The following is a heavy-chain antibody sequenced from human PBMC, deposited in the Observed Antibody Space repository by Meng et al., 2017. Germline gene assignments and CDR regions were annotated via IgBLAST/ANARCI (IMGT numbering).Heavy chain of an antibody. D-gene: IGHD6-13*01. CDR2: IERKSDGGTI. CDR3: ATGAAAADH. V-gene: IGHV3-15*04. J-gene: IGHJ4*02. Sequence: EVRLVGAGGGLVKPGGSLRLSCGASGLRFTDAWMSWVRQAPGKGLEWVGRIERKSDGGTIYYAAPVKGRFTISRDDSKNTLYLQMDSLINEDTAVYFCATGAAAADHWGQGTLVTVSS. CDR1: GLRFTDAW.